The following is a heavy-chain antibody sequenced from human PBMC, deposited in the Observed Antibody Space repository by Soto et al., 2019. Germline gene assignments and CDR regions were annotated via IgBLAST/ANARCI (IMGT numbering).Heavy chain of an antibody. Sequence: QVQLVQSGAEVKKPGASVKVSCKASGYTFSAYGITWVRQAPGQGLEWMGWISSYNGNTNYAQQLQDRVTMTTDTSTSTAYVELRSLRSDDSAVYYCATTSDSSGSWGLRGSEAFDIWGQGTMVTVSS. CDR3: ATTSDSSGSWGLRGSEAFDI. CDR2: ISSYNGNT. D-gene: IGHD3-22*01. V-gene: IGHV1-18*01. J-gene: IGHJ3*02. CDR1: GYTFSAYG.